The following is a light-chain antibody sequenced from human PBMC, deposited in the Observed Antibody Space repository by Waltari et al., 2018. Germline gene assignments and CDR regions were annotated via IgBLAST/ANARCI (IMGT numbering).Light chain of an antibody. Sequence: EIVLTQSPGTLSLSPGERATLSCRASQSVSSTSLSWYQQKRGQAPRLLIYGASTRATGIADRFSGSGSGTDFTLTISRLEPEDCAVYYCQQYDSIVLTFGGGTKVEI. CDR3: QQYDSIVLT. CDR2: GAS. CDR1: QSVSSTS. V-gene: IGKV3-20*01. J-gene: IGKJ4*01.